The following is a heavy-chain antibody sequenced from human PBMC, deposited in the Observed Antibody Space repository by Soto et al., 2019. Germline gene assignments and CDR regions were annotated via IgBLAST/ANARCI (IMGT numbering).Heavy chain of an antibody. CDR3: ASERRGYAYRGFDS. J-gene: IGHJ4*02. CDR1: GLTFSCYW. Sequence: VVFLRLACEVSGLTFSCYWMILVRPAPGKGLEWVANIKQDGSEKFYVDSVKGRFTISRDNSRNSLYLQMNSLRAEDSGVYLCASERRGYAYRGFDSWGQGTSVTVSA. CDR2: IKQDGSEK. V-gene: IGHV3-7*01. D-gene: IGHD5-18*01.